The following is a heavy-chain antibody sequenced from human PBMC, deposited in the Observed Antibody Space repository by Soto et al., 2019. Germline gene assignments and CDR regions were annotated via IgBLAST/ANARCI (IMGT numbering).Heavy chain of an antibody. CDR2: IIPIFGTA. CDR3: ARGTVTTVTTRPYYYYYYGMDV. Sequence: SVRVACEGSGGRFRSYAISWVRQAPGQGLEWMGGIIPIFGTANYAQKLQGRVTMTTDTSTSTAYMELRSLRSDDTAVYYCARGTVTTVTTRPYYYYYYGMDVWGQGTTVTVSS. J-gene: IGHJ6*02. V-gene: IGHV1-69*05. CDR1: GGRFRSYA. D-gene: IGHD4-17*01.